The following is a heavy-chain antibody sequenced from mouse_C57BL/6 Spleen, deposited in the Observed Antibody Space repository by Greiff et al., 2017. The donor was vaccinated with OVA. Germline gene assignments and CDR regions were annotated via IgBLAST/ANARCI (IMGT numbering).Heavy chain of an antibody. D-gene: IGHD1-1*01. V-gene: IGHV10-1*01. CDR1: GFSFNTYA. J-gene: IGHJ4*01. CDR3: VRGDNLS. Sequence: EVKLMESGGGLVQPKGSLKLSCAASGFSFNTYAMNWVRQAPGKGLEWVARIRSKSNNYATYYADSVKDRFTISRDDSESMLYLQMNNLKTEDTAMYYCVRGDNLSWGQGTSVTVSS. CDR2: IRSKSNNYAT.